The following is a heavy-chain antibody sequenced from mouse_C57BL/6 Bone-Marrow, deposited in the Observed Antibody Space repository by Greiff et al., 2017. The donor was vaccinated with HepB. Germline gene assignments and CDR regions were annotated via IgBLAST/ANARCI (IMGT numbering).Heavy chain of an antibody. CDR1: GFTFSNYW. Sequence: VQLKESGGGLVQPGGSMKLSCVASGFTFSNYWMNWVRQSPEKGLEWVAQIRLKSDNYATHYAESVKGRFTISRDDSKSSVYLQMNNLRAEDTGIYYCTDYYGSSYRWYFDVWGQGTSVTVSS. CDR3: TDYYGSSYRWYFDV. D-gene: IGHD1-1*01. CDR2: IRLKSDNYAT. J-gene: IGHJ4*01. V-gene: IGHV6-3*01.